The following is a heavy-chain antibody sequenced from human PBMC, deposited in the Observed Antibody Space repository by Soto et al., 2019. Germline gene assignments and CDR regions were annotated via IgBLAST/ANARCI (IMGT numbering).Heavy chain of an antibody. Sequence: ASETLSLSCTVSGGSIGSRSYYWGWIRQPPGKGLEWIGSIYYSGSTYYNPSLKSRVTISVDTSKNQFSLKLSSVTAADTAVYYCATGGGEDTAMVTYFDYCGQGTLVTVPS. CDR3: ATGGGEDTAMVTYFDY. CDR2: IYYSGST. D-gene: IGHD5-18*01. V-gene: IGHV4-39*01. CDR1: GGSIGSRSYY. J-gene: IGHJ4*02.